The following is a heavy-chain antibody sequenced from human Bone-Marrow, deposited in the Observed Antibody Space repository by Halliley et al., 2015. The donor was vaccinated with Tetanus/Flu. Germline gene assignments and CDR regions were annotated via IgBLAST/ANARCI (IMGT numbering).Heavy chain of an antibody. CDR3: ARVDFYCSATSCSLDS. J-gene: IGHJ4*02. D-gene: IGHD2-2*01. Sequence: SIVPGGGGTSYYADSVKGRFTISRDNRKNSVYLQMNSLRSEDTAFYFCARVDFYCSATSCSLDSWGQGALVTVSS. V-gene: IGHV3-43*02. CDR2: VPGGGGTS.